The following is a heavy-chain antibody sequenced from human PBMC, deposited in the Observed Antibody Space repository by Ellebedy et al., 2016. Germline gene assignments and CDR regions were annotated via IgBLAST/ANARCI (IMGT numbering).Heavy chain of an antibody. D-gene: IGHD3-10*01. V-gene: IGHV4-39*07. CDR2: IYYSGST. CDR1: GGSISSSSYY. J-gene: IGHJ4*02. Sequence: SETLSLTXTVSGGSISSSSYYWGWIRLPPGKGLEWIGNIYYSGSTSYNPSLKSRVTISVDTSKNQFSLKLSSVTAADTAVYYCARVSGWGREYYYGSGSPWYFDYWGQGTLVTVSS. CDR3: ARVSGWGREYYYGSGSPWYFDY.